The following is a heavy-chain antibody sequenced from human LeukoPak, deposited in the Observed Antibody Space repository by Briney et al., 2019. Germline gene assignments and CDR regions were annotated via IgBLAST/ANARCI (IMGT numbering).Heavy chain of an antibody. CDR1: GGSISSSSYY. CDR2: IYHSGST. J-gene: IGHJ4*02. CDR3: ARRRGDFDY. Sequence: SETLSLTCTVSGGSISSSSYYWGWIRQPPGKGLEWIGSIYHSGSTYYNPSLKSRVTISVDTSKNQFSLKLSSVTAADTAVYYCARRRGDFDYWGQGTLVTVSS. V-gene: IGHV4-39*07.